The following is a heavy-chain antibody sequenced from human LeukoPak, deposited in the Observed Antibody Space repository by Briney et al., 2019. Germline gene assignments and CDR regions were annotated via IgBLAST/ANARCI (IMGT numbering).Heavy chain of an antibody. CDR1: AFSLSRNF. Sequence: GGSRRLSCAASAFSLSRNFMGWVRQAPGKGLEWVSLIYIGGDTYYADSVKGRFTISRDNSKNTIYLQMNSLRVGDTAVYYCAREVGSGSYLAHAFDLWGQGTMVTVSS. D-gene: IGHD1-26*01. J-gene: IGHJ3*01. V-gene: IGHV3-53*01. CDR2: IYIGGDT. CDR3: AREVGSGSYLAHAFDL.